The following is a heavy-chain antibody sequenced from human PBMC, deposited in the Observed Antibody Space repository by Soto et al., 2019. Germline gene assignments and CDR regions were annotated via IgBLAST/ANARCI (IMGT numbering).Heavy chain of an antibody. Sequence: QVQLVESGGGVVQPGRSLRLSCAASGFSFSSYGMHWVRQTPGKGLEWVAVTSADGTDKYYADSVKGRFTISRDNSKNTLYLQMNSLGVEDTAVYYCVRGTAIARHHFDCWGQGTLVTVSS. CDR3: VRGTAIARHHFDC. J-gene: IGHJ4*02. V-gene: IGHV3-30*03. CDR1: GFSFSSYG. CDR2: TSADGTDK. D-gene: IGHD6-6*01.